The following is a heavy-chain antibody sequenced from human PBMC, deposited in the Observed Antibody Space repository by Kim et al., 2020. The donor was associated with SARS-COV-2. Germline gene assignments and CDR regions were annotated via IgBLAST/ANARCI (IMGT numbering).Heavy chain of an antibody. J-gene: IGHJ4*02. CDR2: I. D-gene: IGHD3-10*01. CDR3: AGDLWFGEFDY. Sequence: IYYADSVKGRFTIPRDNAKNSLYLQMNSLRAEDTAVYYCAGDLWFGEFDYWGQGTLVTVSS. V-gene: IGHV3-21*01.